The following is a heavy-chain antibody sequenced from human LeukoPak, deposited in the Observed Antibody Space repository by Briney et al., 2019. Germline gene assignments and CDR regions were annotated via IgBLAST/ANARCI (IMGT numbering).Heavy chain of an antibody. V-gene: IGHV4-59*01. J-gene: IGHJ4*02. CDR1: GGSTSSYY. CDR3: ARGAAGYSYG. D-gene: IGHD5-18*01. Sequence: SETLSLTCTVSGGSTSSYYWSWIRQPPGKGLEWIGHIYYSGSTNYNPSLKSRVTISIDASKNQFSLRLSSVTAADTAVHYCARGAAGYSYGWGQGTLVTVSS. CDR2: IYYSGST.